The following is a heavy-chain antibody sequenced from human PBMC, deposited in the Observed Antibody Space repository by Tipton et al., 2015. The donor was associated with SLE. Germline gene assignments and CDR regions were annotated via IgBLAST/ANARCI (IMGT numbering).Heavy chain of an antibody. V-gene: IGHV4-34*01. CDR1: GGSFSGYY. D-gene: IGHD2-15*01. CDR3: ARGRDIVVVVAATQKLDWFDP. Sequence: TLSLTCAVYGGSFSGYYWSWIRQPPGKGVEWIGEINHSGSTNYNPSLKSRVTISVDTSKNQFSLKLSSVTAADTAVYYCARGRDIVVVVAATQKLDWFDPWGQGTLVTVSS. CDR2: INHSGST. J-gene: IGHJ5*02.